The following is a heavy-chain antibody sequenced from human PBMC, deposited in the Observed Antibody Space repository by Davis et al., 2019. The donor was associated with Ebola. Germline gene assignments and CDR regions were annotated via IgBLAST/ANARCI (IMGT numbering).Heavy chain of an antibody. CDR2: INPSGGST. V-gene: IGHV1-46*01. CDR1: GYTFTSYY. D-gene: IGHD6-25*01. CDR3: TRGARLGLQGHYYYGMDV. Sequence: ASVKVSCKASGYTFTSYYMHWVRQAPGQGLEGMGIINPSGGSTSYAQKFQGRVTMTRETSTSTVYMELSSLRSEDTAVYYLTRGARLGLQGHYYYGMDVWGQGTAVTVSS. J-gene: IGHJ6*02.